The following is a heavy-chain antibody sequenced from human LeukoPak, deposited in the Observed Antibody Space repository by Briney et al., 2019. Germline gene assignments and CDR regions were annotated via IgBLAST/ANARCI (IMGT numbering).Heavy chain of an antibody. CDR3: AREDGLYYYYGMDV. Sequence: ASVKVSCKASGYTFTSYAMNWVRQAPGQGLEWMGWISAYNGNTNYAQKLQGRVTMTTDTSTSTAYMELRSLRSDDTAVYYCAREDGLYYYYGMDVWGQGTTVTVSS. CDR1: GYTFTSYA. J-gene: IGHJ6*02. CDR2: ISAYNGNT. V-gene: IGHV1-18*01.